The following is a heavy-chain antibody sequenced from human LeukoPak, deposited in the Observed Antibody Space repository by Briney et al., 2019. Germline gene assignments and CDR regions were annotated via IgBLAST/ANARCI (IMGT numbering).Heavy chain of an antibody. D-gene: IGHD1-7*01. CDR3: ASELELPPPGALDI. CDR2: ISSSSYI. CDR1: GFTFSSYS. V-gene: IGHV3-21*01. J-gene: IGHJ3*02. Sequence: PGGSLRLSCAASGFTFSSYSMTWVRQAPGKGLEWVSSISSSSYIYYADSVKGRFTISRDNAKNSLYLQMNSLRAEDTAVYYCASELELPPPGALDIWGQGTMVTVSS.